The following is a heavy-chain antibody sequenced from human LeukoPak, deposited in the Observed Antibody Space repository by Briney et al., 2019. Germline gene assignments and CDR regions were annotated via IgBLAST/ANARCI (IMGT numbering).Heavy chain of an antibody. J-gene: IGHJ4*02. Sequence: HPGGSLRLSCAASGFMFSSNWVSWVRLAPGKGLEWVANIKEDGTETYYVDSVKGRFTISRDNAKNSLYLQMNSLRVEDTAVYYCAKEGRSLQTYWGQGTLVTVSS. CDR3: AKEGRSLQTY. CDR2: IKEDGTET. CDR1: GFMFSSNW. D-gene: IGHD5-24*01. V-gene: IGHV3-7*03.